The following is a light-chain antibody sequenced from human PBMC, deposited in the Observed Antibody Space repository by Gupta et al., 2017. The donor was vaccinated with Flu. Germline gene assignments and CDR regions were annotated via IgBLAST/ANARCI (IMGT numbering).Light chain of an antibody. CDR1: QSLLQTNGYNY. Sequence: DIVLSQSPLSLPVTPGAPASISCWSSQSLLQTNGYNYLDWYLQKPGQSPQLLSYLGSRRASGVADRFSGSGSGTDFTLKISREEAEDVVIYYCRQGLQTPLTFGGGTKVEIK. CDR2: LGS. CDR3: RQGLQTPLT. J-gene: IGKJ4*01. V-gene: IGKV2-28*01.